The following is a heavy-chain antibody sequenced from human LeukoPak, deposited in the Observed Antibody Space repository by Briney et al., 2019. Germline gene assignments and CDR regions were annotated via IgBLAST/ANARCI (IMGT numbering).Heavy chain of an antibody. Sequence: GGSLRLSCAASGFTFSSYAMHWVRQAPGKGLEWVAVISYDGSNKYYADSVKGRFTISRDNSKNTLYLQMNSLRAEDTAVYYCARWKAAAGTSGPYCFDYWGQGTLVTVSS. CDR2: ISYDGSNK. V-gene: IGHV3-30-3*01. CDR1: GFTFSSYA. J-gene: IGHJ4*02. CDR3: ARWKAAAGTSGPYCFDY. D-gene: IGHD6-13*01.